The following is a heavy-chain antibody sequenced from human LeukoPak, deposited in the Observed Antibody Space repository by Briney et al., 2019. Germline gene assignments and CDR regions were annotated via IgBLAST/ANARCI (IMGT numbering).Heavy chain of an antibody. CDR1: RGSFSGYY. V-gene: IGHV4-34*01. D-gene: IGHD1-14*01. Sequence: PSETLSLTCAVYRGSFSGYYWSWIRQPPGEGLEWIGEINHSGSTNYNPSLKSRVTISVDTSKNQFSLKLSSVTAADTAVYYCARLISTDRTGHNWFDPWGQGTLVTVSS. CDR2: INHSGST. CDR3: ARLISTDRTGHNWFDP. J-gene: IGHJ5*02.